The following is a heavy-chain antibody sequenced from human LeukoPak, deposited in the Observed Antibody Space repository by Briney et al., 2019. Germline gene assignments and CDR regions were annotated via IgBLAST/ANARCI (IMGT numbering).Heavy chain of an antibody. CDR1: GFTFSSYG. V-gene: IGHV3-30*02. Sequence: TGGSLRLSCAASGFTFSSYGMHWVRQAPGKGLEWVAFIRYDGSNKYYADSVKGRFTISRDNSKNTLYLQMNSLRAEDTAVYYCAKEYDFWSGSYFADYWGQGTLVTVSS. J-gene: IGHJ4*02. CDR2: IRYDGSNK. CDR3: AKEYDFWSGSYFADY. D-gene: IGHD3-3*01.